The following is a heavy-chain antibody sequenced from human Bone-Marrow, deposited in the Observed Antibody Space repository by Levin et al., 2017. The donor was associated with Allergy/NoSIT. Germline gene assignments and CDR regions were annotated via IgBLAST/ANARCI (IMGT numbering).Heavy chain of an antibody. CDR3: ARDRGPLRGYSYGYDGMDV. J-gene: IGHJ6*02. D-gene: IGHD5-18*01. V-gene: IGHV1-69*01. Sequence: LGESLKISCKASGGTFSSYAISWVRQAPGQGLEWMGGIIPIFGTANYAQKFQGRVTITADESTSTAYMELSSLRSEDTAVYYCARDRGPLRGYSYGYDGMDVWGQGTTVTVSS. CDR1: GGTFSSYA. CDR2: IIPIFGTA.